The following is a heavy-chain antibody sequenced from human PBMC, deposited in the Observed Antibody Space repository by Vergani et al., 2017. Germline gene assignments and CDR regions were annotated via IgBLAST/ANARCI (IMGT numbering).Heavy chain of an antibody. CDR3: ARGITSFGVVAQTRANYFDY. D-gene: IGHD3-3*01. CDR1: GGSISSGSYY. Sequence: QVQLQESGPGLVKPSQTLSLTCTVSGGSISSGSYYWSWIRQPAGKGLEWIGRIYTSGSTNYNPSLKSRVTISVDTSKNQFSLKLSSVTAADTAVYYCARGITSFGVVAQTRANYFDYWGQGTLVTVSS. V-gene: IGHV4-61*02. CDR2: IYTSGST. J-gene: IGHJ4*02.